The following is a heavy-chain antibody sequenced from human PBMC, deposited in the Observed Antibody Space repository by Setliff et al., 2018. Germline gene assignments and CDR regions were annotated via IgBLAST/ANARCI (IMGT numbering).Heavy chain of an antibody. V-gene: IGHV4-31*03. CDR1: GGSITSGGYY. CDR2: IDSSGRT. Sequence: SETLSLTCTVSGGSITSGGYYWNWIRHLPGKGLKWIGYIDSSGRTYYNPSLKSRIIISADASKNQFSLRLTSVTAADTAVYYCARGGTYRYFDYWGQGTLVTVSS. J-gene: IGHJ4*02. CDR3: ARGGTYRYFDY.